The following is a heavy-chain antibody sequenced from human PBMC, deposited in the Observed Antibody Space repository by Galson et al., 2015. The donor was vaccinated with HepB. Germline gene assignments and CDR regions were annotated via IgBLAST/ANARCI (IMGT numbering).Heavy chain of an antibody. CDR3: ARGTRQRQFDY. Sequence: SVKVSCKASGYTFSNYGFSWVRQAPGQGLEWMGWISVYNGDTNYAQKVQGRVTMTTDTSTSTVYMELRSLRSDDTAVYYCARGTRQRQFDYWGQGTLVTVSS. D-gene: IGHD6-25*01. V-gene: IGHV1-18*01. CDR1: GYTFSNYG. CDR2: ISVYNGDT. J-gene: IGHJ4*02.